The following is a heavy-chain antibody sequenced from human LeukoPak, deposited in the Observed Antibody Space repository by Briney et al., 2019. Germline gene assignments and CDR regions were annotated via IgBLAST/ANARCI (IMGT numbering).Heavy chain of an antibody. CDR2: IGNDGRDQ. CDR1: GFTFSGHA. J-gene: IGHJ4*02. Sequence: GGSLRLSCAASGFTFSGHAMHWVRQTPGVGLEWVAIIGNDGRDQHYSDSVKGRFTISRDNSKNTLFLQLNSLRPEDTALYLCARDLMWGFDYWGQGALVTVSS. V-gene: IGHV3-30*02. D-gene: IGHD7-27*01. CDR3: ARDLMWGFDY.